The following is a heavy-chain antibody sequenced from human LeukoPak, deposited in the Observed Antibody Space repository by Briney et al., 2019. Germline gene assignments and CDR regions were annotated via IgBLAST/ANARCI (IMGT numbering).Heavy chain of an antibody. CDR2: ISGSGGST. CDR1: GFTFSSYA. J-gene: IGHJ4*02. CDR3: AKDEYSGYEGYLDY. Sequence: GGSLRLSCAASGFTFSSYAMSWVRQAPGKGLEWVSAISGSGGSTYYADSVKGRFTISRDNSKNTLYLQMNSLRAEDTAVYYCAKDEYSGYEGYLDYWGQGTLVTVSS. V-gene: IGHV3-23*01. D-gene: IGHD5-12*01.